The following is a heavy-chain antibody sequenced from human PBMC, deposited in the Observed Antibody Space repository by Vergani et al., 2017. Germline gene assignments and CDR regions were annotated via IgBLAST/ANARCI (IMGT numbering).Heavy chain of an antibody. J-gene: IGHJ2*01. CDR3: ARLVFWDTRSSPWYFDL. V-gene: IGHV4-39*01. Sequence: QLQLQESGPGLVKPSETLSLICTVSGDSISSNNYYWGWIRQPPGKGLEWIGSIYYSGSTYYNPSLKSRVTISVDTSKNHFSLKLSSVTAADTAVYYCARLVFWDTRSSPWYFDLWGRGTLVTVSS. D-gene: IGHD5-18*01. CDR2: IYYSGST. CDR1: GDSISSNNYY.